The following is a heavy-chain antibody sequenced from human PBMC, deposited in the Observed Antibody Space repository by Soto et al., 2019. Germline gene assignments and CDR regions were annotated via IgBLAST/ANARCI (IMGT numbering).Heavy chain of an antibody. CDR3: ARHKITHPNYYGSGSYDNHNYYMDV. CDR2: IYYSGST. Sequence: SETLSLTCTVSGGSISSYYWSWIRQPPGKGLEWIGYIYYSGSTNYNPSLKSRVTISVDTSKNQFSLKLSSVTAADTAVYYCARHKITHPNYYGSGSYDNHNYYMDVWGKGTTVTVSS. V-gene: IGHV4-59*08. J-gene: IGHJ6*03. D-gene: IGHD3-10*01. CDR1: GGSISSYY.